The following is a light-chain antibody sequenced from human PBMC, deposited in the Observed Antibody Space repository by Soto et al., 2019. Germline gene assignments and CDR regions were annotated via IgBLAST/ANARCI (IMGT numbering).Light chain of an antibody. CDR1: SSDVGGYNY. V-gene: IGLV2-8*01. CDR2: EVS. CDR3: SSYGGSNTVV. Sequence: QSALTQPPSASGSPGPSVTISCTGSSSDVGGYNYVSWYQQHPGKAPKLMIYEVSKRPSGVPDRLSGSKSGHTDSLTVSGLQAEDEADYYCSSYGGSNTVVFGGGTKLTVL. J-gene: IGLJ2*01.